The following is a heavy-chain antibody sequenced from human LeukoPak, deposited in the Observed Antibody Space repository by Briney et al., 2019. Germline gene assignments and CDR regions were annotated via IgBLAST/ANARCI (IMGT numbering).Heavy chain of an antibody. CDR1: GYTFTSYG. D-gene: IGHD3-22*01. J-gene: IGHJ4*02. CDR3: ARAQVMTRDYYDSSGYSSGYYFDY. CDR2: ISAYNGNT. Sequence: GASVKVSCKASGYTFTSYGISWVRQAPGQGLEWMGWISAYNGNTNYAQKLQGRVTMTTDTSTSTAYMELRSLRSDDTAVYYCARAQVMTRDYYDSSGYSSGYYFDYWGQGTLVTVSS. V-gene: IGHV1-18*01.